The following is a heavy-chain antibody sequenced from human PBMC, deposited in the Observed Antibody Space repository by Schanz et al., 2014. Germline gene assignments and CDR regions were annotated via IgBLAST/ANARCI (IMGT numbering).Heavy chain of an antibody. CDR3: ARERSTTMIRGVPEY. Sequence: EVQLVESGGGLVQPGGSLRLSCAASGFTFNNYDMNWVRLVPGKGLECVSGISGGGGSAYYADSVNGRFTISRDNAKDTLYLQMNSLRVEDTAIYYCARERSTTMIRGVPEYWGQGTQVTVSS. CDR2: ISGGGGSA. CDR1: GFTFNNYD. D-gene: IGHD3-10*01. V-gene: IGHV3-23*04. J-gene: IGHJ4*02.